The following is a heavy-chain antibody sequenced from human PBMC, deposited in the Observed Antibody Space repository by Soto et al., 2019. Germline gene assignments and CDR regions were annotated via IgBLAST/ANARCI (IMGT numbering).Heavy chain of an antibody. CDR2: ISATGGGT. CDR3: AKDRRAGGNSAFYFDF. Sequence: SLRLSCAASGFKFSSYAMSWVHQAPGKGLEWVSLISATGGGTYYADSVKGRFTISRDNSDNTLYLQVHSLRAEDTAVYYCAKDRRAGGNSAFYFDFWGQGAQVTVSS. D-gene: IGHD3-16*01. CDR1: GFKFSSYA. J-gene: IGHJ5*01. V-gene: IGHV3-23*01.